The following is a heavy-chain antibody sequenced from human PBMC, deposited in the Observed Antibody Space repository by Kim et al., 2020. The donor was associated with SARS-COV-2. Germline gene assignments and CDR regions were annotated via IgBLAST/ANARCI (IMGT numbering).Heavy chain of an antibody. J-gene: IGHJ6*03. CDR3: ARGERSRILVALKYYYSYYVDV. V-gene: IGHV3-7*04. Sequence: GGSLRLSCVASGFSFSSYWMGWVRQAPGKGLEWVANINEDGSEKYYVDSVKGRFTISRDNAKNSLYLQLNSLRAEDTAVYYCARGERSRILVALKYYYSYYVDVWGKGTTVTVSS. CDR1: GFSFSSYW. CDR2: INEDGSEK. D-gene: IGHD2-15*01.